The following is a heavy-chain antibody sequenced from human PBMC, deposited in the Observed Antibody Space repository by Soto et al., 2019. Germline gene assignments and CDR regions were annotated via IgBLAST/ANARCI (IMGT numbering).Heavy chain of an antibody. V-gene: IGHV3-23*01. CDR3: AKHSRETTTCCGED. D-gene: IGHD2-2*01. Sequence: LRLSCAASGFPFRYYAMRWVRQAPGRGLEWVSGVSNSGSSTYYADSVKGRFTISRDNSKNTLYLQMNSLRAEDTAVYYCAKHSRETTTCCGEDWGQGTRVTVSS. J-gene: IGHJ4*02. CDR2: VSNSGSST. CDR1: GFPFRYYA.